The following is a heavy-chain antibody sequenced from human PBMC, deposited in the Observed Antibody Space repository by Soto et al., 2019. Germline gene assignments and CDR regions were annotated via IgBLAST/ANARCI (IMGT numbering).Heavy chain of an antibody. CDR2: INPNSGGT. CDR3: ARDYGDYVKDYYYYYGMDG. V-gene: IGHV1-2*04. D-gene: IGHD4-17*01. Sequence: ASVKVSCKASGYTFTSYDINWVRQATGQELEWMGWINPNSGGTNYAQKFQGWVTMTRDTSISTAYMELSRLRSDDTAVYYCARDYGDYVKDYYYYYGMDGWGQGTTVTVSS. J-gene: IGHJ6*02. CDR1: GYTFTSYD.